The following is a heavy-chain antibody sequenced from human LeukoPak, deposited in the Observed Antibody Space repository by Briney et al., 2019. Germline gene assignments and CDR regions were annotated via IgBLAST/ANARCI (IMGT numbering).Heavy chain of an antibody. CDR3: ARKDGYSYGYNP. Sequence: GGSLRLSCAASGFTFSNYNMNWVRQAPGKGLEWVTSISSSSTYIYYADSVKGRFTISRDNAKNSLYLQMNSLRDEDTAVYYCARKDGYSYGYNPWGQGTLVTVSS. CDR2: ISSSSTYI. D-gene: IGHD5-18*01. V-gene: IGHV3-21*01. J-gene: IGHJ5*02. CDR1: GFTFSNYN.